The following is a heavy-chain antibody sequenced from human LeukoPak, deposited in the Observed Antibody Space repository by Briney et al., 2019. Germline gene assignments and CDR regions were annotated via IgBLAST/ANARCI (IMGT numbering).Heavy chain of an antibody. CDR1: GGSISGYY. CDR3: ATLVRDNVRYYIFDF. Sequence: PSETLSLTCTVSGGSISGYYWGWIRQPPGKELEWMGYIYNRGTTNYNPSLKSRITMSVDPSKNQFSLNLRSVTAADTAVYYCATLVRDNVRYYIFDFWGQGTLVTVSS. D-gene: IGHD1-26*01. CDR2: IYNRGTT. V-gene: IGHV4-59*01. J-gene: IGHJ4*02.